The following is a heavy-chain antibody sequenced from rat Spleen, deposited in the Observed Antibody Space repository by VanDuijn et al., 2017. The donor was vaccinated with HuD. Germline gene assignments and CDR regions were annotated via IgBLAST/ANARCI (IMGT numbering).Heavy chain of an antibody. V-gene: IGHV5-27*01. CDR1: GFIFSNYY. Sequence: EVQLVESGGGLVQPGRSLKLSCAASGFIFSNYYMAWVRQAPTKGLEWVAYISAGGGDTYYRYSVKGRFTISRDNAKSTLYLQMDSLRSEDTATYYSYAGAYWGQGTLVTVSS. D-gene: IGHD1-12*02. CDR3: YAGAY. CDR2: ISAGGGDT. J-gene: IGHJ3*01.